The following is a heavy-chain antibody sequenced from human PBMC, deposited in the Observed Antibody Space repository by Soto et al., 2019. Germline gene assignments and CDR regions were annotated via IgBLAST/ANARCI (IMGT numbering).Heavy chain of an antibody. D-gene: IGHD2-15*01. V-gene: IGHV1-69*12. J-gene: IGHJ4*02. CDR3: AGESRYCSGGSCYFLPGIDF. CDR2: IIPIFGTA. Sequence: QVQLVQSGAEVKKPGSSVKVSCKASGGTFSSYAISWVRQAPGQGLEWMGGIIPIFGTANYAQKFQGRVTITADEYTSTAYLELISLRSEDTAVYYCAGESRYCSGGSCYFLPGIDFWAQGTLVTVSS. CDR1: GGTFSSYA.